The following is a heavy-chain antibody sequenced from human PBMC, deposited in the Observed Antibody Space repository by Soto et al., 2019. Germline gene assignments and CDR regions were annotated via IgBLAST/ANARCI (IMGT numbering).Heavy chain of an antibody. J-gene: IGHJ3*01. V-gene: IGHV4-31*03. CDR2: IYYSGST. CDR1: GGSISSGGYY. CDR3: GKGGGGNGSFDL. Sequence: QVQLQESGPGLVKPSQTLFLTCTVSGGSISSGGYYWSWIRQHPGKGLEWIGYIYYSGSTYYNPSLEGSFTKSGEPYKNFFSQKVSSVTAGDRPGYWCGKGGGGNGSFDLGGQG. D-gene: IGHD5-12*01.